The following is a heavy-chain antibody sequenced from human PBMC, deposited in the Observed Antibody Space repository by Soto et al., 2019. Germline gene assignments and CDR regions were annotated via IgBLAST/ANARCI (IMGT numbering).Heavy chain of an antibody. CDR1: GFTFSSYG. Sequence: QVQLVESGGGVVQPGRSLRLSCAASGFTFSSYGMHWVRQAPGKGLEWVAVISYDGSNKYYADSVKGRFTISRDNSKNTLYLQMNSLRAEDTAVCYCAKGAYSGSHLDYWGQGTLVTVSS. D-gene: IGHD1-26*01. V-gene: IGHV3-30*18. CDR2: ISYDGSNK. J-gene: IGHJ4*02. CDR3: AKGAYSGSHLDY.